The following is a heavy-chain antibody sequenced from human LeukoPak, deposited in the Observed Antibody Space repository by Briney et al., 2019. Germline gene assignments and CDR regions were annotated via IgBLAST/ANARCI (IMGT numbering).Heavy chain of an antibody. J-gene: IGHJ4*02. CDR3: TRGAGDYGYYFDY. CDR2: MFYTGST. D-gene: IGHD4-17*01. V-gene: IGHV4-30-4*01. CDR1: GGSITTADYY. Sequence: SETLSLTCTVSGGSITTADYYWSWIRQPPGKGLEWIGNMFYTGSTYYNPSLTSRVTMSIDTSKNQFSLMPTSVTASDTAVYYCTRGAGDYGYYFDYWGQGTLVTVSS.